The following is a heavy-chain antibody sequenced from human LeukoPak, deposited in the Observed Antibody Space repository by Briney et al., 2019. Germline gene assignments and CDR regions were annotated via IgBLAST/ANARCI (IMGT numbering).Heavy chain of an antibody. Sequence: GESLKISCKGSGYSFTSYWIGWVRQMPGKGLEWMGIIYPGDSDTRYSPSFQGQVTISADKSISTAYLQWSSLKASDTAIYYCARFAGYCSSTNCYGHMDVWGKGTTVTVSS. D-gene: IGHD2-2*01. J-gene: IGHJ6*03. V-gene: IGHV5-51*01. CDR2: IYPGDSDT. CDR3: ARFAGYCSSTNCYGHMDV. CDR1: GYSFTSYW.